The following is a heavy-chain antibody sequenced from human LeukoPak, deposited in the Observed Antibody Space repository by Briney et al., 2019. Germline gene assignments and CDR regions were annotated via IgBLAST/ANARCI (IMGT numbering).Heavy chain of an antibody. D-gene: IGHD3-10*01. J-gene: IGHJ3*01. CDR1: GGSIRSGDYY. CDR3: ARAYFFGSGSYYAFDV. CDR2: IYYSGNA. V-gene: IGHV4-30-4*01. Sequence: SQTLSLTCTVSGGSIRSGDYYWSWIHQPPGKGLECIGYIYYSGNAYYNPSLKSRFTISVDTSENQFSLKLNSVTAADTAVYYCARAYFFGSGSYYAFDVWGQGTVVTVSS.